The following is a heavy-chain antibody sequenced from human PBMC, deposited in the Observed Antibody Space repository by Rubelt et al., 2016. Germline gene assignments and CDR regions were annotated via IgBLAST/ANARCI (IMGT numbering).Heavy chain of an antibody. V-gene: IGHV1-46*01. CDR3: ARTKTVEMATIPLAY. D-gene: IGHD5-24*01. CDR2: INPSGGST. CDR1: GYTFTSYY. Sequence: QVQLVQSGAEVKKPGASVKVSCKASGYTFTSYYMLWVRQAPGQRLEWMGIINPSGGSTSYAQKFQGRVTMTRDTSTSTVYMELSSLRSEDTAVYYCARTKTVEMATIPLAYWGQGTLVTVSS. J-gene: IGHJ4*02.